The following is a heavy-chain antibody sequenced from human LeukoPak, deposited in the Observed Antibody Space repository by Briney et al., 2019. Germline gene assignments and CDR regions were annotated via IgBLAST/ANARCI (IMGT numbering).Heavy chain of an antibody. V-gene: IGHV3-7*01. CDR3: AKVANYYYGSETYYFFEH. D-gene: IGHD3-10*01. CDR2: IKQDGSEK. Sequence: PGGSLRLSCAASGFTFSRYWMSWVRQAPGKGLEWVANIKQDGSEKDYVDSVKGRFTISRDNAKNSLYLHMNSLRVEGTAVYYCAKVANYYYGSETYYFFEHWGQGTPVTASS. J-gene: IGHJ4*02. CDR1: GFTFSRYW.